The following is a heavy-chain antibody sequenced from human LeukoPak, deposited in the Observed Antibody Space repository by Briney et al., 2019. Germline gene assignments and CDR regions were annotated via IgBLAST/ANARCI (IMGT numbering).Heavy chain of an antibody. CDR3: ARDHMSGTTGCFDP. V-gene: IGHV4-61*02. CDR1: GGSISSGSYY. Sequence: SQTLSLTCTVSGGSISSGSYYWSWIRQPAGKGLEWIGRIYTSGSTNYNPSLKSRVTISVDTSKNQFSLKLSSVTAADTAVYYCARDHMSGTTGCFDPWGQGTLVTVSS. D-gene: IGHD1-7*01. CDR2: IYTSGST. J-gene: IGHJ5*02.